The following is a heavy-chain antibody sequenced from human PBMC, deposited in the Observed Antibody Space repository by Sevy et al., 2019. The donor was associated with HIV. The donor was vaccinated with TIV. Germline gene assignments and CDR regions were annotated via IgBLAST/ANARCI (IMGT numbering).Heavy chain of an antibody. CDR1: GYTFTSYD. J-gene: IGHJ3*02. CDR3: ASVYSSKWDDAFDI. CDR2: INPNSGNT. D-gene: IGHD6-13*01. Sequence: ASVKVSCKASGYTFTSYDFNWVRQATGQGLEWMGWINPNSGNTGYAQKFQGRVTMTRNTSISTAYMELSSLRSEDTAVYYCASVYSSKWDDAFDIWGQGTMVTVSS. V-gene: IGHV1-8*01.